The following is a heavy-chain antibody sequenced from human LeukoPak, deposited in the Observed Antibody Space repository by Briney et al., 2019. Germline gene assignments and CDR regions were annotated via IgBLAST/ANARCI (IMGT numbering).Heavy chain of an antibody. D-gene: IGHD6-19*01. V-gene: IGHV4-61*09. CDR3: AREGIAVAGKKNWFDP. CDR1: GVSINSGSYY. J-gene: IGHJ5*02. Sequence: SETLSLTCTVSGVSINSGSYYWSWIRQPAGKGLEWFGHIYISGSTNYNPSLESRVTISVDTSKNQFSLKLSSVTAADTAVYYCAREGIAVAGKKNWFDPWGQGTLVTVSS. CDR2: IYISGST.